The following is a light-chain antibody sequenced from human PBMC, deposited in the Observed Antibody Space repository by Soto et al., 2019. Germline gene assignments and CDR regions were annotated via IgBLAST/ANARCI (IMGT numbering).Light chain of an antibody. CDR1: QPVDTNY. V-gene: IGKV3-20*01. J-gene: IGKJ2*01. CDR3: QQFTDSPQEYS. CDR2: AAS. Sequence: VLTQSPGTLSLSPGETATLSCRASQPVDTNYCSWFQQKPGQPPRVLVFAASSRATGTPRRFTGSGSGTYFTLTISRLEPQDFALYCCQQFTDSPQEYSFGLGTKLEIK.